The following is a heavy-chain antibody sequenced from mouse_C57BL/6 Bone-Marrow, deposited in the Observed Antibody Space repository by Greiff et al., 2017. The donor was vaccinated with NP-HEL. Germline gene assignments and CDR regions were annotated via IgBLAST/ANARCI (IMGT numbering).Heavy chain of an antibody. CDR3: ARSTVVAPRYFDV. CDR1: GYTFTSYW. V-gene: IGHV1-7*01. J-gene: IGHJ1*03. D-gene: IGHD1-1*01. CDR2: INPSSGYT. Sequence: QVQLQQSGAELAKPGASVKLSCKAFGYTFTSYWMHWVKQRPGQGLEWIGYINPSSGYTKYNQKFKDKATLTADKSSSTAYMQLSSLTYEDSAVYYCARSTVVAPRYFDVWGTGTTVTVSS.